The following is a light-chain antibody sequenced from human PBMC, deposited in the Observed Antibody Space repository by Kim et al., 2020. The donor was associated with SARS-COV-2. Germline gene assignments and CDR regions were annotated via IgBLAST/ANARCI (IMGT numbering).Light chain of an antibody. CDR3: QQYYSTLYT. CDR1: QSLLYSSNNKNY. J-gene: IGKJ2*01. Sequence: DIVTTQSPDSLAVSLGERATINCKSSQSLLYSSNNKNYLAWYQQKPGQPPKLLIYWASTRESGVPDRFSGSGSGTDFTLTISSLQAEDVAVYYCQQYYSTLYTFGQGTKLEI. V-gene: IGKV4-1*01. CDR2: WAS.